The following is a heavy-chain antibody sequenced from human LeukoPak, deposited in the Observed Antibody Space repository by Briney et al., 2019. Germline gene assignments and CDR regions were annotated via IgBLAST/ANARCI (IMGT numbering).Heavy chain of an antibody. CDR3: ARSSGWYRIDY. Sequence: PSETLSHTCTVSVGSPCSYYWSSIRHPPREGLWWIGYIYYSGSTNYNPSLKSRVTISVDTSKNQFSLKLSSVTAADTAVYYCARSSGWYRIDYWGQGTLVTVSS. V-gene: IGHV4-59*08. D-gene: IGHD6-19*01. J-gene: IGHJ4*02. CDR1: VGSPCSYY. CDR2: IYYSGST.